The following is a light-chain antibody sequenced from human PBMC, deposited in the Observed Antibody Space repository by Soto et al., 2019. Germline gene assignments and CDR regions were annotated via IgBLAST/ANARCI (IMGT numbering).Light chain of an antibody. J-gene: IGLJ2*01. Sequence: QSVLTQPASVSGSRGQSITISCTGTSSDVGGYNYVSWYQQHPGKAPKLMISEVSNRPSGVSDRFSGSKSGNTASLTISGLRAEDEADYYCSSFTSSGTLGVFGGGTQLTVL. CDR1: SSDVGGYNY. V-gene: IGLV2-14*01. CDR2: EVS. CDR3: SSFTSSGTLGV.